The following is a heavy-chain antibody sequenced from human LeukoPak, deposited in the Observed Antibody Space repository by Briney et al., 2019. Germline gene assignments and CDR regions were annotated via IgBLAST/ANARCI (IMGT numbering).Heavy chain of an antibody. CDR3: ATPRGPFNYPNPNDAFDI. Sequence: ASVKVSCKVSGYTLTELSMHWVRQAPGKGLEWMGGFDPEDGETIYAQKFQGRATMTEDTSTDTAYMELSSLRSEDTAVYYCATPRGPFNYPNPNDAFDIWGQGTMVTVSS. CDR2: FDPEDGET. V-gene: IGHV1-24*01. CDR1: GYTLTELS. J-gene: IGHJ3*02. D-gene: IGHD3-10*01.